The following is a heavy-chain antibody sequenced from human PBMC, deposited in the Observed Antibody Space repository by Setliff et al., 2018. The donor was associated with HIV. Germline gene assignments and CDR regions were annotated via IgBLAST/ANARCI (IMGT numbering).Heavy chain of an antibody. V-gene: IGHV3-9*01. CDR2: ISWNSEIV. D-gene: IGHD6-19*01. J-gene: IGHJ4*02. Sequence: GGSLRLSCAASGFTFDDYVMHWVRQAPGKGLEWVSGISWNSEIVGLADSVKGRFTISRDNAENSLSLQMNSLRAEDTALYYCMSEYKSGCWGQGTLVTVSS. CDR1: GFTFDDYV. CDR3: MSEYKSGC.